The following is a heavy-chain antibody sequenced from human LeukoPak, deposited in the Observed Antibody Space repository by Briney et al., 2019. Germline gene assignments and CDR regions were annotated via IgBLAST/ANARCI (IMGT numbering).Heavy chain of an antibody. CDR3: ARDLNYYDSSDY. CDR1: GYTFTGYY. D-gene: IGHD3-22*01. CDR2: INPNSGGT. V-gene: IGHV1-2*02. Sequence: ASVKVSCKASGYTFTGYYMHWVRQAPGQGLEWMGWINPNSGGTNYAQKFQGRVTMTRDTSISTAYMELSRLRSDDTAVYYCARDLNYYDSSDYWGQGTLVTVSS. J-gene: IGHJ4*02.